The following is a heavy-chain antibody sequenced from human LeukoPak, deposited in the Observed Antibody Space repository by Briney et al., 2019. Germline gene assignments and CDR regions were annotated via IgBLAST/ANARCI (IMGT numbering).Heavy chain of an antibody. CDR2: INTNTGNP. D-gene: IGHD4-17*01. V-gene: IGHV7-4-1*02. CDR1: GYTFSSYA. Sequence: GASVKVSCKASGYTFSSYAMNWVRQAPGQGLKWMGWINTNTGNPTYAQGFTGRFVFSLDTSVSTAYLQISSLQAEDTAVYYCARSNNDGDYLGVGFDYWGQGTLVTVSS. CDR3: ARSNNDGDYLGVGFDY. J-gene: IGHJ4*02.